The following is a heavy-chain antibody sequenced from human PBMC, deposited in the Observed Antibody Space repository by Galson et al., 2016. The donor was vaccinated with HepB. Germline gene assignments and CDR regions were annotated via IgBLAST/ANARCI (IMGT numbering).Heavy chain of an antibody. CDR3: ARVPDYYDSSGYYYSFDY. D-gene: IGHD3-22*01. V-gene: IGHV1-18*01. Sequence: SVKVSCKASGYTFTSYGISWVRQAPGQGLEWMGWISAYNGNTNYAQKLQGRVTMTTDTSTSTAYMEPRSLRSDDTAVYYCARVPDYYDSSGYYYSFDYWGQGTLVTVSS. CDR1: GYTFTSYG. CDR2: ISAYNGNT. J-gene: IGHJ4*02.